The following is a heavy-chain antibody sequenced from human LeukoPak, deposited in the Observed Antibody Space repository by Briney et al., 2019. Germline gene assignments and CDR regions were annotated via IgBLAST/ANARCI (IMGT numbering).Heavy chain of an antibody. CDR1: GGSISSGGYY. CDR3: AREGAEDYYGSGKYVNYFDY. V-gene: IGHV4-30-2*01. J-gene: IGHJ4*02. Sequence: PSQTLSLTCTVSGGSISSGGYYWSWIRQPPGKGLEWIGYIYHSGSTYYNPSLKSRVTISVDRSKNQFSLKLSSVTAADTAVYYCAREGAEDYYGSGKYVNYFDYWGQGTLVTVSS. D-gene: IGHD3-10*01. CDR2: IYHSGST.